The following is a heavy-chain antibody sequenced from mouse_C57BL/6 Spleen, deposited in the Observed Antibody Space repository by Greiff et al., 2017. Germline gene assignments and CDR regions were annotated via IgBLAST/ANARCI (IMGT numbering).Heavy chain of an antibody. CDR3: ARDDYDSLTGAMDY. J-gene: IGHJ4*01. CDR1: GYTFTSYW. Sequence: QVQLQQPGAELVRPGTSVKLSCKASGYTFTSYWMHWVKQRPGQGLEWIGVIDPSDSYTNYNQKFKGKATLTVDTSSSTAYMQLSSLTSEDSAVYYCARDDYDSLTGAMDYWGQGTSVTVSS. D-gene: IGHD2-4*01. V-gene: IGHV1-59*01. CDR2: IDPSDSYT.